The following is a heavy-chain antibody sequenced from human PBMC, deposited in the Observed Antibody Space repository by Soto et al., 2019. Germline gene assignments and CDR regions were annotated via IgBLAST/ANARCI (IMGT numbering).Heavy chain of an antibody. J-gene: IGHJ6*02. CDR2: INPDGSEK. Sequence: GGSLRLSCAASGFSFSNVWMTWVRQAPGKGLECLACINPDGSEKYYVDSVKGRFTVSRDNARNSLYVQMNSLRADDTAVYYCARDPNIVLVPAALRSYYYYYGMDVWGQGTTVTVSS. CDR1: GFSFSNVW. V-gene: IGHV3-7*01. CDR3: ARDPNIVLVPAALRSYYYYYGMDV. D-gene: IGHD2-2*01.